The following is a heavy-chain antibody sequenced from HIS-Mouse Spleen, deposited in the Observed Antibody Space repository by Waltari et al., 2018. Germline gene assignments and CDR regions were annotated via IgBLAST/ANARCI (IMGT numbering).Heavy chain of an antibody. J-gene: IGHJ2*01. Sequence: QLQLQESGPGLVKPSETLSLTCTVSGGSISSSSYYWGWIRQPPGKGLEWIGSIYYSGRTDYHPSLRSRVTISVDTSKNQFSLKLSSVTAADTAVYYCAREIPYSSSWYDWYFDLWGRGTLVTVSS. CDR1: GGSISSSSYY. CDR2: IYYSGRT. D-gene: IGHD6-13*01. CDR3: AREIPYSSSWYDWYFDL. V-gene: IGHV4-39*07.